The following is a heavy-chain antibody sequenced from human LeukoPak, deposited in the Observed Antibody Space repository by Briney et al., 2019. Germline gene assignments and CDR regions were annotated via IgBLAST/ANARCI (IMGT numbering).Heavy chain of an antibody. D-gene: IGHD3-22*01. J-gene: IGHJ3*01. CDR3: ARVLYDSNGCYQTDAFDF. CDR1: GGSIGRYY. V-gene: IGHV4-4*07. CDR2: LYTSGST. Sequence: SETLSLTCTVSGGSIGRYYWTWIRQSAGKGLEWIGRLYTSGSTNYNPSLKSRVTMSQDTSKNQFSLKLNSVTAADTAMYYCARVLYDSNGCYQTDAFDFWGPGTMVTVPS.